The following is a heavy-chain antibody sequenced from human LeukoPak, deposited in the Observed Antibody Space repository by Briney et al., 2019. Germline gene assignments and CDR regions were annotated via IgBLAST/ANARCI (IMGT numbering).Heavy chain of an antibody. CDR2: INPNSGST. V-gene: IGHV1-2*02. CDR1: GYTFTGYY. Sequence: ASVKVSCKASGYTFTGYYMHWVRQAPGQGLEWMGWINPNSGSTNYAQKFQGRVTMTRDTSISTAYMELSRLRSDDTAVYYCARDLPDIVVVPANAFDIWGQGTMVTVSS. CDR3: ARDLPDIVVVPANAFDI. J-gene: IGHJ3*02. D-gene: IGHD2-2*01.